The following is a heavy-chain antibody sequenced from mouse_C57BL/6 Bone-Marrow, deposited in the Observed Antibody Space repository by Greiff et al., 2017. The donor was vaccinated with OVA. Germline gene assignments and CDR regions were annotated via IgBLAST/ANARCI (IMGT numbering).Heavy chain of an antibody. J-gene: IGHJ2*01. D-gene: IGHD2-3*01. CDR1: GFTFSSYA. V-gene: IGHV5-4*01. Sequence: EVMLVESGGGLVKPGGSLKLSCAASGFTFSSYAMSWVRQTPEKRLESVATISDGGSYTYSPDNVKGRFTISRDNAKNNLYLPMRHLKSEDTAMYYCAREGGYYNDWGQGTTLTVAS. CDR3: AREGGYYND. CDR2: ISDGGSYT.